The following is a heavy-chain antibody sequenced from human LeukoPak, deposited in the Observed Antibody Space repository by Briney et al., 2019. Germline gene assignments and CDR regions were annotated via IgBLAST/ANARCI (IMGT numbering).Heavy chain of an antibody. CDR2: IIPILGIA. CDR1: GYSFNTYY. V-gene: IGHV1-69*02. J-gene: IGHJ3*02. D-gene: IGHD1-26*01. Sequence: ASVKVSCKASGYSFNTYYMNWVRQAPGQGLEWMGRIIPILGIANYAQKFQGRVTITADKSTSTAYMELSSLRSEDTAVYYCARRREPDAFDIWGQGTMVTVSS. CDR3: ARRREPDAFDI.